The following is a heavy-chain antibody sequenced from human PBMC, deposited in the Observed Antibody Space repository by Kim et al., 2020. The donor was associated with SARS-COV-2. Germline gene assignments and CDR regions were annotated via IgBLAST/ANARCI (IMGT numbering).Heavy chain of an antibody. J-gene: IGHJ4*02. V-gene: IGHV3-30*02. D-gene: IGHD6-19*01. Sequence: VKGRFSISRDNSKNTLYLQMDSLRIEDTAVYYCAKKGIVAGVASEWGFDYWGQGTLVTVSS. CDR3: AKKGIVAGVASEWGFDY.